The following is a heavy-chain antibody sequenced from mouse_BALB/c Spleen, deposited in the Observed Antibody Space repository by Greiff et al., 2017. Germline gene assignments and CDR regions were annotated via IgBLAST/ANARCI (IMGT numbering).Heavy chain of an antibody. Sequence: EVQLQQSGPGLVKPSQSLSLTCTVTGYSITSDYAWNWIRQFPGNKLEWMGYISYSGSTSYNPSLKSRISITRDTSKNQFFLQLNSVTTEDTATYYCAREDYYGAWFAYGGEGTLVKVSA. J-gene: IGHJ3*01. CDR2: ISYSGST. V-gene: IGHV3-2*02. CDR3: AREDYYGAWFAY. CDR1: GYSITSDYA. D-gene: IGHD1-1*01.